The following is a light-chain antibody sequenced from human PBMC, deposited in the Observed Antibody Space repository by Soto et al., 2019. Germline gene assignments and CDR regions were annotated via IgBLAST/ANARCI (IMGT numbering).Light chain of an antibody. J-gene: IGLJ2*01. CDR2: DVN. CDR3: SSYTSSSALV. V-gene: IGLV2-14*03. CDR1: SSDVGAYNY. Sequence: QAASVSGSPGQSITISCTGTSSDVGAYNYVSWYQQHPGKVPKLMIYDVNNRPSGVSNRFSGSKSGNTASLTISGLQAEDDADYYCSSYTSSSALVFGGGTQLTVL.